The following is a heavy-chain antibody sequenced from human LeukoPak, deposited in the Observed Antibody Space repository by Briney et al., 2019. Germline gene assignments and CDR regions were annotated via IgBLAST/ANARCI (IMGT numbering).Heavy chain of an antibody. J-gene: IGHJ4*02. Sequence: PSETLSLTCKVSGGSISNSSPCWGWIRQPPREGLEWIGSICYSGSTYYNPSLKSRVTISVDTSKSQFSLKLSSVTAADTAVYYCARLTYGDQLFDYWGQGTLVTVSS. V-gene: IGHV4-39*01. CDR2: ICYSGST. D-gene: IGHD4-17*01. CDR3: ARLTYGDQLFDY. CDR1: GGSISNSSPC.